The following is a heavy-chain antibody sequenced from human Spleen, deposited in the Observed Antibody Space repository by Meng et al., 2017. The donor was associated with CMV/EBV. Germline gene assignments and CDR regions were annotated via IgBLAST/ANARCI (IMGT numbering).Heavy chain of an antibody. CDR1: GYTFTGYY. J-gene: IGHJ4*02. CDR2: INPDSGGT. V-gene: IGHV1-2*02. D-gene: IGHD6-6*01. CDR3: ARDLSRARPPMFDY. Sequence: ASVKVSCKASGYTFTGYYIYWVRQAPGQGLEWMGWINPDSGGTNYAQRFQGRVTMTRDTSINTAYMELRRLRSDDTAVYYCARDLSRARPPMFDYWGQGTLVTVSS.